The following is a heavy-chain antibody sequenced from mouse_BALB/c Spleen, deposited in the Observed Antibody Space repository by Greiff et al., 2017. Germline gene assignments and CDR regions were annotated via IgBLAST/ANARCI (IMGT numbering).Heavy chain of an antibody. CDR3: ARLAPGAMDY. CDR1: GYTFTSYW. V-gene: IGHV1-7*01. J-gene: IGHJ4*01. CDR2: INPSTGYT. Sequence: VKLMESGAELAKPGASVKMSCKASGYTFTSYWMHWVKQRPGQGLEWIGYINPSTGYTEYNQKFKDKATLTADKSSSTAYMQLSSLTSEDSAVYYCARLAPGAMDYWGQGTSVTVSS.